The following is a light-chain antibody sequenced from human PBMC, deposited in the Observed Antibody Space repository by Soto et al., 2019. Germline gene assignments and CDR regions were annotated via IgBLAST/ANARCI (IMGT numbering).Light chain of an antibody. Sequence: DIQMTQSPSSLSASVGDRVTITCRASQSISYWLAWYQQKPGKAPKLLIYKASSLESGVPPRFIGSGSRTEFSLTISSLQPDDFATYYCQQYNSAPWAFGPGTKVEVK. J-gene: IGKJ1*01. V-gene: IGKV1-5*03. CDR1: QSISYW. CDR3: QQYNSAPWA. CDR2: KAS.